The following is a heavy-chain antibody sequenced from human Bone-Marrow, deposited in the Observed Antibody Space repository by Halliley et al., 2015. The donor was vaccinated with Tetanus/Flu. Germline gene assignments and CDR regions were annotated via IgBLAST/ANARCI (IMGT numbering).Heavy chain of an antibody. V-gene: IGHV1-46*01. D-gene: IGHD3-22*01. CDR2: LNPKGGAT. CDR3: ARFPYYYDSGGQNDY. Sequence: ILNPKGGATTYAQKFQGRVTMTRDPSTSTVYMELNSLRSADTAVYYCARFPYYYDSGGQNDYWGQGTLVTVSS. J-gene: IGHJ4*02.